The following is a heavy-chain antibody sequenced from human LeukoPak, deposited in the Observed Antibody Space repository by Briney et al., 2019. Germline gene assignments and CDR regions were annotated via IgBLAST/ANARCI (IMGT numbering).Heavy chain of an antibody. V-gene: IGHV1-8*03. Sequence: GASVKVSCKASGYTFTSYDINWVRQATGQGLEWMGWMNPNSGNTGYAQKFQGRVTITRNTSISTAYMELSSLRSEDTAVYYCARIQTPVVVTAIHPYYYYGMDVWGQGTTVTVSS. CDR3: ARIQTPVVVTAIHPYYYYGMDV. CDR2: MNPNSGNT. CDR1: GYTFTSYD. J-gene: IGHJ6*02. D-gene: IGHD2-21*02.